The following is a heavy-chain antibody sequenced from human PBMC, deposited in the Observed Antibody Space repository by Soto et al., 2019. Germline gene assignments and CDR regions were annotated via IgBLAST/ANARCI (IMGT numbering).Heavy chain of an antibody. V-gene: IGHV1-18*01. D-gene: IGHD4-17*01. CDR1: GYTFTSYG. J-gene: IGHJ6*02. Sequence: ASVKVSCKASGYTFTSYGISWVRQAPGQGLEWMGWISAYNGNTNYAQKLQGRVTITADESTSTVYMELSSLRPEDTAVYYCAREGLVLVPTTVNSDYYYYAMDVWGQGTTVTVSS. CDR2: ISAYNGNT. CDR3: AREGLVLVPTTVNSDYYYYAMDV.